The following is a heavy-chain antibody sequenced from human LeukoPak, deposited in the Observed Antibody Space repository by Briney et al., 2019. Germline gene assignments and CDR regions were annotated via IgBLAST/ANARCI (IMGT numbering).Heavy chain of an antibody. V-gene: IGHV4-30-2*01. CDR2: IYHSEST. CDR3: ASFLYGDSYYFDY. CDR1: GGSISSGGYS. Sequence: PSQTLSLTCAVSGGSISSGGYSWSWIRQPPGKGLEWIGYIYHSESTYYNPSLKSRVTISVDRSKNQFSLKLSSVTAADTAVYYCASFLYGDSYYFDYWGQGTLVTVSS. D-gene: IGHD4-17*01. J-gene: IGHJ4*02.